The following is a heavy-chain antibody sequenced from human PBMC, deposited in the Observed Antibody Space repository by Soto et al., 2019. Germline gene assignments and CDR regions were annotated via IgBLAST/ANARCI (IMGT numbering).Heavy chain of an antibody. CDR2: IIPIVGTT. CDR1: GGTFSSYA. CDR3: ARDFWNDYLTFDP. J-gene: IGHJ5*02. Sequence: SVKVSCKASGGTFSSYAISWVRQAPGQGLEWMGGIIPIVGTTNYAQKFQGRVTMTRDTSTSTVYMELSSLRSEDTAVYYCARDFWNDYLTFDPWGQGTLVTVSS. V-gene: IGHV1-69*05. D-gene: IGHD1-1*01.